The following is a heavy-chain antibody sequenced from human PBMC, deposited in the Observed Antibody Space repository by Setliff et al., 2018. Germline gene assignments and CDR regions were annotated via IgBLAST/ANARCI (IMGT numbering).Heavy chain of an antibody. Sequence: ASVKVSCKASGYTFTSYGVSWVRQAPGQGLEWMGWISTYTANTKYAQRFQGRVTMTTDTSTSTAYMELRSLRSEDTAIYYCARGDFYYYFYMDVWGKGTTVTVSS. CDR1: GYTFTSYG. CDR2: ISTYTANT. J-gene: IGHJ6*03. CDR3: ARGDFYYYFYMDV. V-gene: IGHV1-18*01.